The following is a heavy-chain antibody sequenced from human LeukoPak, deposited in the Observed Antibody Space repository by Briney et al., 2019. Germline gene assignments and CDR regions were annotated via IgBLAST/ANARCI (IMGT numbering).Heavy chain of an antibody. Sequence: PSETLSLTCTVSGGSISSSTYYWGWIRQPPGKGLAWIGSIYYSGSTYYNPSLKSRVTISVDTSKQQFSLKLSSVTAADTAVYYCARLRNYYHYMDVWGKGTTVTVSS. J-gene: IGHJ6*03. CDR3: ARLRNYYHYMDV. CDR1: GGSISSSTYY. CDR2: IYYSGST. V-gene: IGHV4-39*01.